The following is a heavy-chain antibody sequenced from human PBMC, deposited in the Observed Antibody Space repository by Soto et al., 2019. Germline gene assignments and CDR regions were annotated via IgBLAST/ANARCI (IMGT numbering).Heavy chain of an antibody. D-gene: IGHD2-21*02. CDR1: GESFSSFF. CDR2: INHSGRT. Sequence: PSETLSLTCGVYGESFSSFFWTWFRQSPEKGLEWIGEINHSGRTDYNPSLKSRVTISVDTSKNQFYLRLSSVTAADTAVYYCARGPNPLVEVTAIRPFDYWGQGTLVTVSS. V-gene: IGHV4-34*01. J-gene: IGHJ4*02. CDR3: ARGPNPLVEVTAIRPFDY.